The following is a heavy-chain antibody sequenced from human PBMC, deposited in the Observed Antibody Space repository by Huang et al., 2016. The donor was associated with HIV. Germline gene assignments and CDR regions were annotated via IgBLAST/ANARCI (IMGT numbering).Heavy chain of an antibody. D-gene: IGHD1-1*01. CDR2: IYYSGST. J-gene: IGHJ4*02. CDR3: ARGGVRGNLIITFLED. V-gene: IGHV4-61*01. CDR1: GDSVSSDNYY. Sequence: QVQMQESGPGLVKPSETLSLTCTVSGDSVSSDNYYWSWIRQPPGKGLEWLGYIYYSGSTKYNPALKSRVTISLDTSKNQSSLTLTSVTAADTAVYYCARGGVRGNLIITFLEDWGQGTLVAVSS.